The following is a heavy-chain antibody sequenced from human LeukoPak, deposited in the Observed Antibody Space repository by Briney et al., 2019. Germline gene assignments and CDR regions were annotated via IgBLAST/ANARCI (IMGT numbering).Heavy chain of an antibody. CDR2: INPSGGST. V-gene: IGHV1-46*01. CDR1: GYTFTSYY. J-gene: IGHJ4*02. D-gene: IGHD6-19*01. CDR3: ARVRDSSGWSRPFDY. Sequence: GSVKVSCKASGYTFTSYYMHWVRQAPGQGLEWMGIINPSGGSTSYAQKFQGRVTMTRDTSTSTVYMELSSLRSEDTAVYYCARVRDSSGWSRPFDYWGQGTLVTVSS.